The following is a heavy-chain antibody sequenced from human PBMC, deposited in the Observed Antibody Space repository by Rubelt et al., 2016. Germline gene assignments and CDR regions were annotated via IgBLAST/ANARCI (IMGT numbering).Heavy chain of an antibody. CDR1: GYTFTSYA. CDR2: INAGNGNT. V-gene: IGHV1-3*01. J-gene: IGHJ4*02. D-gene: IGHD2-15*01. Sequence: QVQLVQSGAEVKKPGASVKVSCKASGYTFTSYAMHWVRQAPGQRLEWMGWINAGNGNTIYSQKFQGRFTIAVYTSASTAYMGRGSLRSEDTAVYYCASMKIRYCSGGSCNDYWGQGTLVTVSS. CDR3: ASMKIRYCSGGSCNDY.